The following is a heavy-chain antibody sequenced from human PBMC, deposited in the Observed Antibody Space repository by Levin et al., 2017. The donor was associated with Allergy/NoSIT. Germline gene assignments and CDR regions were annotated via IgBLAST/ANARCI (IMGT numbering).Heavy chain of an antibody. CDR3: AVFSLRYGTFEV. CDR1: GGSFGGYF. CDR2: VSHGGFT. J-gene: IGHJ3*01. D-gene: IGHD4-17*01. V-gene: IGHV4-34*01. Sequence: SQTLSLTCAVSGGSFGGYFWSWLRQPPGKGPEWIGEVSHGGFTTYNPSLKSRVAISVDASRNEFSLKPDHVTAADTAVYYYAVFSLRYGTFEVWGQGTMVTVSS.